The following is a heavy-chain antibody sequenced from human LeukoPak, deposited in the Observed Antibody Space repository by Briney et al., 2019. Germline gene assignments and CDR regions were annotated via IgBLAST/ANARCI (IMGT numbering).Heavy chain of an antibody. CDR3: ARGKSGYSYGFPFDY. D-gene: IGHD5-18*01. Sequence: SETLSLTRAVYGGSFSGYYWSWIRQPPGKGLEWIGEINHSGSTNYNPSLKSRVTISVDTSKNQFSLKLSSVTAADTAVYYCARGKSGYSYGFPFDYWGQGTLVTVSS. CDR1: GGSFSGYY. J-gene: IGHJ4*02. CDR2: INHSGST. V-gene: IGHV4-34*01.